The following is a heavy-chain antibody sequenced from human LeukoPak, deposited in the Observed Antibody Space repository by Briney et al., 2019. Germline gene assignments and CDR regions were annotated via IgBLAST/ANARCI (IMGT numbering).Heavy chain of an antibody. CDR2: IIPMIGKR. V-gene: IGHV1-69*04. D-gene: IGHD2-2*01. J-gene: IGHJ6*02. Sequence: SVKISCKASGGTFSSNAISWVRQAPGQGLEWMGRIIPMIGKRNYAQKFQGRVTITADKSTSTAYMELSSLRSEDTAVHYCARLGYCSSTSCAREYYYYYGMDVWGQGTTVTVSS. CDR1: GGTFSSNA. CDR3: ARLGYCSSTSCAREYYYYYGMDV.